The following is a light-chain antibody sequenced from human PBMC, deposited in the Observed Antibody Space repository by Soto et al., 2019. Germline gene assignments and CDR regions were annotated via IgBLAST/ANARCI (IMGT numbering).Light chain of an antibody. CDR2: DVS. J-gene: IGLJ1*01. CDR3: SVYTRTSTYV. Sequence: QSALTQPPSVSGSPGQSVTISCSGTIDDVTAYYRVSWYQQTPGTAPKLMIYDVSNRPSGVPDRFSGSRSGNTASLTISGLQAEDAGDYYCSVYTRTSTYVFGTGTKVTVL. CDR1: IDDVTAYYR. V-gene: IGLV2-18*01.